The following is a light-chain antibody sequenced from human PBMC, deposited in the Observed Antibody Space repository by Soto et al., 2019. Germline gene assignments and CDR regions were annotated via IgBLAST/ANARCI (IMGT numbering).Light chain of an antibody. CDR1: QSVDKW. V-gene: IGKV1-5*03. CDR3: QQYDTSSRA. CDR2: KAS. Sequence: DIQMTQSPSTLSASVGDTVTITCRASQSVDKWLAWYQQKPGRAPKLLIYKASTLEGGVPSRFGGSGPETEFTLTISNLQPDDFATYYCQQYDTSSRAFGQGTTVEVK. J-gene: IGKJ1*01.